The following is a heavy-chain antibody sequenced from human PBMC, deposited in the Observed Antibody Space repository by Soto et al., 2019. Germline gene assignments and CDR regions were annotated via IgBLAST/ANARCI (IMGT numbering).Heavy chain of an antibody. D-gene: IGHD6-6*01. CDR3: ARDRPLSIAARTYYYYGMDV. CDR2: TYYRSKWYN. J-gene: IGHJ6*02. V-gene: IGHV6-1*01. Sequence: PSQTLSLTCAISGDSVSSNSAAWNWIRHSPSRGLEWLGRTYYRSKWYNDYAVSVKSRITINPDTSKNQFSLQLNSVTPEDTAVYYCARDRPLSIAARTYYYYGMDVWGQGTTVTVS. CDR1: GDSVSSNSAA.